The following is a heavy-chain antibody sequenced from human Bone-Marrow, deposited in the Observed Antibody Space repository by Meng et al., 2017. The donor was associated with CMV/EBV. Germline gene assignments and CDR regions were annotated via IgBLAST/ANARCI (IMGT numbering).Heavy chain of an antibody. CDR3: ATERLWGATALDY. D-gene: IGHD1-26*01. J-gene: IGHJ4*02. Sequence: GESLKISCAASGFTFSSYWMSWVRQAPGKGLEWVANIKEDGSDKNYVDSVKGRFTISRDNAKNSLHLQMNSLRGEDTAVYYCATERLWGATALDYWGQGTLVPVSS. CDR2: IKEDGSDK. CDR1: GFTFSSYW. V-gene: IGHV3-7*01.